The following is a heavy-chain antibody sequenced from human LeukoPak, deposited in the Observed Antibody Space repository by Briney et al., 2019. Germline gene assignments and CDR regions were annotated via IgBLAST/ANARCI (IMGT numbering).Heavy chain of an antibody. V-gene: IGHV4-39*07. CDR1: GGSISSSSYY. CDR3: ARVPRSDSSGYHGGHYFDY. CDR2: IYYSGST. D-gene: IGHD3-22*01. Sequence: SETLSLTCTVSGGSISSSSYYWGWIRQPPGKGLEWIGSIYYSGSTYYNPSLKSRVTISVDTSKNQFSLKLSSVTAADTAVYYCARVPRSDSSGYHGGHYFDYWGQGTLVTVSS. J-gene: IGHJ4*02.